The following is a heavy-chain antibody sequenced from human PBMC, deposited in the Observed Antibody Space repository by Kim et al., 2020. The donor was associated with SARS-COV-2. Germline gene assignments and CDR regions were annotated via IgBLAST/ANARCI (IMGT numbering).Heavy chain of an antibody. CDR2: IKQDGSEK. CDR3: ARGVVPANYYYYYGMEV. D-gene: IGHD2-2*01. Sequence: GGSLRLSCAASGFTFSSYWMSWVRQAPGKGLEWVANIKQDGSEKYYVDSVKGRFTISRDNAKNSLYLQMNSLRAEDTAVYYCARGVVPANYYYYYGMEVGGKGTRSPSPQ. J-gene: IGHJ6*04. V-gene: IGHV3-7*03. CDR1: GFTFSSYW.